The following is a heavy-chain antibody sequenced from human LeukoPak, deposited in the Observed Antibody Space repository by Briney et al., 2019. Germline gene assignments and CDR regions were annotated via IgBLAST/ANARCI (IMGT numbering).Heavy chain of an antibody. V-gene: IGHV3-23*01. CDR2: IRDSGVST. J-gene: IGHJ4*02. CDR1: RFTFNNFA. Sequence: GGSLRLSCAASRFTFNNFAMTWVRQAPGKGLEWVAGIRDSGVSTYYADSVKGRFTISRDNSKNTLYLQMNSLRVEDTAIYYCAKDLFGYYDSSGAADYWGQGTLVTVSS. D-gene: IGHD3-22*01. CDR3: AKDLFGYYDSSGAADY.